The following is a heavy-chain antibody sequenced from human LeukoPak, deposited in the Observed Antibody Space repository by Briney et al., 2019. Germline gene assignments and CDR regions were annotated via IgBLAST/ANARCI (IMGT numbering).Heavy chain of an antibody. CDR3: AKGSSTYSITSYWYFDL. V-gene: IGHV3-23*01. CDR1: GFTFSSYA. J-gene: IGHJ2*01. D-gene: IGHD6-13*01. CDR2: ISGSGGGT. Sequence: GGSLRLSCAASGFTFSSYAMNWVRKAPGEGLEWVSGISGSGGGTYYADSVKGRFTISRDNSRNTLYLQMNSLRVEDTAVYYCAKGSSTYSITSYWYFDLWGRGTLVTVSS.